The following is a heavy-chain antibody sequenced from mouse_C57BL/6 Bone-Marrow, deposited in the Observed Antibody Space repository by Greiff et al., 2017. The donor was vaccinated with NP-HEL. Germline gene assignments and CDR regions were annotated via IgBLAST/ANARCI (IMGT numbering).Heavy chain of an antibody. D-gene: IGHD2-3*01. CDR1: GYAFSSSW. CDR2: IYPGDGDT. J-gene: IGHJ3*01. Sequence: QVQLQQSGAELAKPGASVKLSCKASGYAFSSSWMNWVKQRPGKGLEWIGRIYPGDGDTNYNGKFKGKATLTADKSSSTAYMQLSSLTSEDSAVYFCAPYDGYLAWFAYWGQGTLVTVSA. V-gene: IGHV1-82*01. CDR3: APYDGYLAWFAY.